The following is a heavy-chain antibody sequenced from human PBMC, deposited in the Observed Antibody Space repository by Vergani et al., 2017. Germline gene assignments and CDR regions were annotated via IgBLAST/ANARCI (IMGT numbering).Heavy chain of an antibody. CDR2: IDPGDSDT. J-gene: IGHJ6*03. CDR3: ARLGLDDGDYYYNYMDV. CDR1: GYSFTSYW. Sequence: EVQLVQSGAEVKKPGESLKISCKGSGYSFTSYWLGWVRQMPGKGLEWMGIIDPGDSDTRYSPSFQGQVTISADKSLSTAYLQWSILKASDTAMYYWARLGLDDGDYYYNYMDVWGKGTAVAVSS. V-gene: IGHV5-51*01. D-gene: IGHD4-17*01.